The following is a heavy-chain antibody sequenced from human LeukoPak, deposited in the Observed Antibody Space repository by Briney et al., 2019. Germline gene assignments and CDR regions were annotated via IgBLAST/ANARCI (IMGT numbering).Heavy chain of an antibody. Sequence: GGSLRLSCAASGFTFSNAWMSWVRQAPGKGLEWVGRIKSKTDGGTTDYAAPVKGRFTISRDDSKNTLYLQMNSLKTEDTAVHYCTSSYYDILTGYYIGGGPDAFDIWGQGTMVTVSS. CDR1: GFTFSNAW. V-gene: IGHV3-15*01. J-gene: IGHJ3*02. CDR2: IKSKTDGGTT. D-gene: IGHD3-9*01. CDR3: TSSYYDILTGYYIGGGPDAFDI.